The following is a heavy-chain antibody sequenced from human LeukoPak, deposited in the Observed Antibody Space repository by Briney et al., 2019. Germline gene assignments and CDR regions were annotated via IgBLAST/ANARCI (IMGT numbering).Heavy chain of an antibody. J-gene: IGHJ4*02. CDR2: IYYSGST. CDR3: ARRGGGRVGSGSYWYFDY. D-gene: IGHD3-10*01. CDR1: RGSISSYY. V-gene: IGHV4-59*08. Sequence: PSETLSLTCMVSRGSISSYYWSWIRQPPGKGLEGIGYIYYSGSTNYNPSLKSRVTISVDTSKNQCSLKLSSVTAADTAVYYCARRGGGRVGSGSYWYFDYWGQGTLVTVSS.